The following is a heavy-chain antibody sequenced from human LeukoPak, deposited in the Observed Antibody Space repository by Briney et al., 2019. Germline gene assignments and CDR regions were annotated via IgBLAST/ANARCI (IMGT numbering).Heavy chain of an antibody. CDR3: ARPPTGSYYEYFQH. V-gene: IGHV4-61*02. CDR1: GGSISSGSYY. J-gene: IGHJ1*01. CDR2: IYSSGST. Sequence: PSETLSLTCTVSGGSISSGSYYCTWVRQPAGKGLEWIGRIYSSGSTDYNPSLKSRFPISVDTSKNQFSLKLSSVTAADTAVYYCARPPTGSYYEYFQHWGQGTLVTVSS. D-gene: IGHD1-26*01.